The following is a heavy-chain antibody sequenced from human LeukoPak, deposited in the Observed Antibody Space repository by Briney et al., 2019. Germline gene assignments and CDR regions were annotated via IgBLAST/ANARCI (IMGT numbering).Heavy chain of an antibody. V-gene: IGHV4-30-4*01. CDR3: GRAKALLYYYYGMDV. D-gene: IGHD2-15*01. Sequence: PSQTLSLTCTVSGGSISSGDYYWSWIRQPPGKGLEWIGYIYYSGSTYYNPSLKSRVTISVDTSKNQFSLKLSSVTVADTAVYYCGRAKALLYYYYGMDVWGKGTTVTVSS. CDR2: IYYSGST. CDR1: GGSISSGDYY. J-gene: IGHJ6*04.